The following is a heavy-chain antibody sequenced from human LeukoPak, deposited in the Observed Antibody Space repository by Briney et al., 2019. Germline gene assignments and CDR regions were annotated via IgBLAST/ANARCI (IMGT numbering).Heavy chain of an antibody. CDR2: IIPIFGTA. CDR1: GGTFSSYA. Sequence: SVKVSCKASGGTFSSYAISRVRQAPGQGLEWMGRIIPIFGTANYAQKFQGRVTITTDESTSTAYMELSSLRSEDTAVYYCARGVVRRDGYNFPYYYYYMDVWGKGTTVTVSS. J-gene: IGHJ6*03. D-gene: IGHD5-24*01. V-gene: IGHV1-69*05. CDR3: ARGVVRRDGYNFPYYYYYMDV.